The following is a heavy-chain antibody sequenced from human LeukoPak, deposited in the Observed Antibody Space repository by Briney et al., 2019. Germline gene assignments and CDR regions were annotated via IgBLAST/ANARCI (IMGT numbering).Heavy chain of an antibody. Sequence: PGGSLRLSCAVSGFTYSIYAMSWVRQAPGKGLEGGSTISGSGDTYYVDSVKGRFTISRDNSKNTLYLQINSLRAEDTAVYYCAKEGGYNYGYLDYWGQGTLVTVSS. J-gene: IGHJ4*02. CDR2: ISGSGDT. V-gene: IGHV3-23*01. CDR3: AKEGGYNYGYLDY. D-gene: IGHD5-18*01. CDR1: GFTYSIYA.